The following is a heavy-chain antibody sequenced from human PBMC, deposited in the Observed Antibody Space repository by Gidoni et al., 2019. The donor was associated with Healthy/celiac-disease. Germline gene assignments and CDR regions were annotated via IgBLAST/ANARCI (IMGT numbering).Heavy chain of an antibody. J-gene: IGHJ6*02. CDR3: ARAGSGSYYTGSGYYYGMDV. V-gene: IGHV1-46*03. CDR1: GYTFTSYY. D-gene: IGHD1-26*01. Sequence: QVQLVQSGAEVKKPGASVKVSCKASGYTFTSYYMHWVRQAPGQGLEWMGIINPSGGSTSYAQKFQGRVTMTRDTSTSTVYMELSSLRSEDTAVYYCARAGSGSYYTGSGYYYGMDVWGQGTTVTVSS. CDR2: INPSGGST.